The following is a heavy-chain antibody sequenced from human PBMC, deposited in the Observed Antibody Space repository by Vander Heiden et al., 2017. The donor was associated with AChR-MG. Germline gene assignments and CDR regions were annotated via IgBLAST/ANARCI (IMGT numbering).Heavy chain of an antibody. CDR2: INPNSGGT. D-gene: IGHD3-22*01. J-gene: IGHJ5*02. Sequence: QVQLVQSGAEVKKPGASVKVSCKASGYTFTGYYLHWVRQAPGQGLEWMGWINPNSGGTIHAQKFLGRVTMTRDTSISTAYMELSSLRSDDTAVYYCARGYDITGWFDPWGQGILVTVSS. CDR1: GYTFTGYY. V-gene: IGHV1-2*02. CDR3: ARGYDITGWFDP.